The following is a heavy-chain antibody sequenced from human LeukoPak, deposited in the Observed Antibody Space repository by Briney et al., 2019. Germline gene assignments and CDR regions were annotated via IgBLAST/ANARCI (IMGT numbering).Heavy chain of an antibody. CDR1: GFTFSNYA. Sequence: GGSLRLSCAASGFTFSNYAMGWVRRAPGKGLEWFSTVSDKGDATAHADSVKGRSTISRDNAKNTLSLLMNILRAEDTAVYYCARVGPLATRSAGHYYFDLWGRGTLVTVSS. J-gene: IGHJ2*01. CDR2: VSDKGDAT. V-gene: IGHV3-23*01. CDR3: ARVGPLATRSAGHYYFDL. D-gene: IGHD3-10*01.